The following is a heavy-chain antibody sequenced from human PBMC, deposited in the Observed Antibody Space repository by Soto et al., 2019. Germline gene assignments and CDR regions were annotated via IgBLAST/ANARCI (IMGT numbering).Heavy chain of an antibody. CDR2: ISVWNGDT. CDR3: ARDRDPYYDNTGYYHFDY. V-gene: IGHV1-18*01. J-gene: IGHJ4*02. D-gene: IGHD3-22*01. Sequence: QVQLVQSGAEVKKPGASVRVSCKASGYRFSNFGISWVRQAPGQGLEWMGWISVWNGDTQSAQNLQGRVSMTTDTSTSTAYMELSSLKSDDTAIYYCARDRDPYYDNTGYYHFDYWGQGTLVTVSS. CDR1: GYRFSNFG.